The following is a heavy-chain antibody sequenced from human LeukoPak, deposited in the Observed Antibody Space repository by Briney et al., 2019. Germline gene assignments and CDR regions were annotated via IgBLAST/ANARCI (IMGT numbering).Heavy chain of an antibody. J-gene: IGHJ6*02. Sequence: GESLKISCKGSGYSFTSYWIGWVRQMPGKDLEWLGIIHSGDSNSRYSPSFQGQVTISADMSISTAYLQWSSLKASDTAMYYCARQTPGHYGMDVWGQGTTVTVSS. CDR2: IHSGDSNS. V-gene: IGHV5-51*01. CDR3: ARQTPGHYGMDV. CDR1: GYSFTSYW.